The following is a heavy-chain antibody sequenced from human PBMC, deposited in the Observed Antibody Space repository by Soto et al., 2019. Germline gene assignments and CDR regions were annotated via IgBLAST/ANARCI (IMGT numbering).Heavy chain of an antibody. CDR2: ISSSSSYI. CDR1: GFTFSSYS. Sequence: GGSLRLSCAASGFTFSSYSMNWVRQAPGKGLEWVSSISSSSSYIYYADSVKGRFTISRDNAKNSLYLQMNSLRAEDTAVYYCARGQVGRLGELSSYYYYGMDVWGQGTTVTVSS. CDR3: ARGQVGRLGELSSYYYYGMDV. V-gene: IGHV3-21*01. J-gene: IGHJ6*02. D-gene: IGHD3-16*02.